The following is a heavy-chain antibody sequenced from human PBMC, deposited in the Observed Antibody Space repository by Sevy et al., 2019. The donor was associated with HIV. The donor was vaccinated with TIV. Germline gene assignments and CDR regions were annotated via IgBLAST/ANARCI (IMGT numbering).Heavy chain of an antibody. J-gene: IGHJ6*02. D-gene: IGHD2-2*01. CDR3: ARGRRYCSSTSCPWNYYYYGMDV. V-gene: IGHV3-74*01. CDR2: LNSDGSST. Sequence: GGSLRLSCAASGFTFSSYWMHWVRLAPVKGLVWVSRLNSDGSSTGYADSVKGRFTISRDNAKNTLYLQMNSLRAEDTAVYYCARGRRYCSSTSCPWNYYYYGMDVWGQGTTVTVSS. CDR1: GFTFSSYW.